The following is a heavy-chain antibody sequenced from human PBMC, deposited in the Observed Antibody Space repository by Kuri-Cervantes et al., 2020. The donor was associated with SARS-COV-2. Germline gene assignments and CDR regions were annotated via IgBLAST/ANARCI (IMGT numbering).Heavy chain of an antibody. Sequence: GESLKISCAASGFSFRSYGMHWVRQAPGKGLEWVAIIWNDGSNKFYGDSVRGRFTISRGNSKNTLYLQMNSLRAEDTAVYYCARDSEGSTAVRPGYFYGMDVWGQGTTVTVSS. J-gene: IGHJ6*02. D-gene: IGHD6-6*01. CDR2: IWNDGSNK. CDR1: GFSFRSYG. CDR3: ARDSEGSTAVRPGYFYGMDV. V-gene: IGHV3-33*01.